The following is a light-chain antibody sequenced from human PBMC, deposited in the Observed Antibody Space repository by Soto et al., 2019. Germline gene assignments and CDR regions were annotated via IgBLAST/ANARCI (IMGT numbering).Light chain of an antibody. J-gene: IGLJ3*02. CDR3: QVWDSSTARV. V-gene: IGLV3-9*01. CDR2: RDS. CDR1: NIGSKN. Sequence: SYELTQPLSVSVALGQTARITCGGNNIGSKNVHWYQQKPGQAPVRVIYRDSNRPSGIPERFSGSNSGNTATLTISRAQAGDEADSYCQVWDSSTARVFGGGTKLTVL.